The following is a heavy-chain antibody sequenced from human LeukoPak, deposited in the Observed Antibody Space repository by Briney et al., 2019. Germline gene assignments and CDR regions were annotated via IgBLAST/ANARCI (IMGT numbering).Heavy chain of an antibody. CDR2: ISAYNGNT. CDR3: ARARVHITMVRGARGFDNWFDP. J-gene: IGHJ5*02. Sequence: ASVKVSCKASGYTFTSYGISWVRLAPGQGLEWMGWISAYNGNTNYAQKLQGRVTMTTDTSTSTAYMEQRTLRSEDTAVYYCARARVHITMVRGARGFDNWFDPWGQGTLVTVSS. CDR1: GYTFTSYG. V-gene: IGHV1-18*04. D-gene: IGHD3-10*01.